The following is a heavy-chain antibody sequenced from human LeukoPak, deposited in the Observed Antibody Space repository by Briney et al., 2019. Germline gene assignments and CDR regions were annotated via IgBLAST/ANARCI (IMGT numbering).Heavy chain of an antibody. D-gene: IGHD6-6*01. J-gene: IGHJ4*02. CDR3: ARHFAYSSSSYFDY. CDR2: VYYTGST. Sequence: KASETLSLTCSVSGGSVSNYYWSWIRQPPGKELEWIGYVYYTGSTNYNPSLKSRVTMFEDKSKNQFSLRLYSVTVADTAVYYCARHFAYSSSSYFDYWGQGSLVTVSS. CDR1: GGSVSNYY. V-gene: IGHV4-59*08.